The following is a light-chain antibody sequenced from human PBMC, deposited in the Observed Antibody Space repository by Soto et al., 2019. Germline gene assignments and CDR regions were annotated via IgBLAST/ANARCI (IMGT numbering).Light chain of an antibody. J-gene: IGLJ1*01. CDR3: SSYTSSSTLDV. Sequence: QSALTQPASVSGSPGQSITISCTGTSSDVGGYNYVSWYQQHPGKAPKLMIYDVSNRPSGVSNRFSGSKSGNTASLTIYGLQAEDGAEYYCSSYTSSSTLDVFGTGTKLTVL. CDR2: DVS. V-gene: IGLV2-14*01. CDR1: SSDVGGYNY.